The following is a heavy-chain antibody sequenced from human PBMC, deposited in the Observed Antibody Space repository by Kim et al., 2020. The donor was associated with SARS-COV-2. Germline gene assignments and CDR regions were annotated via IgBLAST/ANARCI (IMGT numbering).Heavy chain of an antibody. CDR3: AKALFGGFAY. CDR2: T. V-gene: IGHV3-23*01. J-gene: IGHJ4*02. D-gene: IGHD2-15*01. Sequence: TYYADSVKGRFTISRDKSSSTLSLQMNSRRVEDAAVYFCAKALFGGFAYWSQGNLVTVSS.